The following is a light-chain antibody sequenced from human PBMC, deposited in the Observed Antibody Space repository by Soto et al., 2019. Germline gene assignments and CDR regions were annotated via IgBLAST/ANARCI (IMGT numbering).Light chain of an antibody. V-gene: IGKV3-15*01. Sequence: EIVMTQSPATLSVSPGERATLSCRTSESVRRNLAWYQQKPGQAPRLLIYGASTRATGIPARFSGSGSGTDFPLTISSLQSEDFTIYSCQQYNNWPPTFGHGTKVEIK. CDR3: QQYNNWPPT. CDR2: GAS. CDR1: ESVRRN. J-gene: IGKJ1*01.